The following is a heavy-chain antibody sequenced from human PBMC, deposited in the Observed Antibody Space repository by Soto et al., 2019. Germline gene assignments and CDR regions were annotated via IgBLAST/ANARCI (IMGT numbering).Heavy chain of an antibody. V-gene: IGHV1-18*01. D-gene: IGHD3-3*01. J-gene: IGHJ4*02. Sequence: QVLLVQSGAEVKKPGASVKVPCKASGYTFNSYGVSWVRQAPGQGLEWMGWISAYNGNTKYSQNLQGRVTMTIDTTTSSAYLEVRSLRSDDTAIYYCARYFWSGQLPFYFDQWGQGTLVTVSS. CDR1: GYTFNSYG. CDR3: ARYFWSGQLPFYFDQ. CDR2: ISAYNGNT.